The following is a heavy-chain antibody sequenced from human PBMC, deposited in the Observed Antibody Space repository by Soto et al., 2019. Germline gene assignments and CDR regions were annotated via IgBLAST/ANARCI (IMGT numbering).Heavy chain of an antibody. Sequence: PGGSLRLSCSASGFTFSSYAMHWVRQAPGKGLEYVSAISSNGGSTYYADSVKGRFTISRDNSKNTLYLQMSSLRAEDTAVYYCVNSYAYCSGGSCYQTPLFYFDYWGQGTLVTVSS. CDR2: ISSNGGST. V-gene: IGHV3-64D*06. D-gene: IGHD2-15*01. J-gene: IGHJ4*02. CDR1: GFTFSSYA. CDR3: VNSYAYCSGGSCYQTPLFYFDY.